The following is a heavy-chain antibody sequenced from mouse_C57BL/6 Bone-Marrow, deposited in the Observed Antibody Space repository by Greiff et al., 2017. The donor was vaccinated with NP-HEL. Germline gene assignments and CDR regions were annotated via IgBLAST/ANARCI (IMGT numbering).Heavy chain of an antibody. CDR2: ILPGSGST. D-gene: IGHD2-4*01. V-gene: IGHV1-9*01. Sequence: VMLVESGAELMKPGASVKLSCKATGYTFTGYWIEWVKQRPGHGLEWIGEILPGSGSTNYNEKFKGKATFTADTSSNTAYMQLSSLTTEDSAIYYCANLPIYYDYTGYFDVWGTGTTVTVSS. CDR1: GYTFTGYW. CDR3: ANLPIYYDYTGYFDV. J-gene: IGHJ1*03.